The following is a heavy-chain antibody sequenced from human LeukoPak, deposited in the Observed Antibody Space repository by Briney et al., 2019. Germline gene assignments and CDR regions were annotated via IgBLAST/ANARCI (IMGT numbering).Heavy chain of an antibody. CDR2: MYYSGST. CDR3: ARGILDY. J-gene: IGHJ4*02. V-gene: IGHV4-59*01. CDR1: GGSISSYY. Sequence: SETLSLTCTVSGGSISSYYWSWIRQPPGKGLEWIGYMYYSGSTKYNPSLKSRVTISVDTSKNQFSLRLTSVTAADTAIYYCARGILDYWGQGTLVTVSS.